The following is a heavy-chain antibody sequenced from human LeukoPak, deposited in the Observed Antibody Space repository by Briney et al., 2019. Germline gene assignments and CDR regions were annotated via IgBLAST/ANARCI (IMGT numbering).Heavy chain of an antibody. CDR3: AKAKPRYYGSGSYPDY. J-gene: IGHJ4*02. CDR2: ISGSGGNT. V-gene: IGHV3-23*01. Sequence: GASVKVSCKASGYTFSSYAMSWVRQAPGKGLEWVSAISGSGGNTYYADSVKGRFTISRDNSKNTLYLQMNSLRAEDTAVYYCAKAKPRYYGSGSYPDYWGQGTLVTVSS. CDR1: GYTFSSYA. D-gene: IGHD3-10*01.